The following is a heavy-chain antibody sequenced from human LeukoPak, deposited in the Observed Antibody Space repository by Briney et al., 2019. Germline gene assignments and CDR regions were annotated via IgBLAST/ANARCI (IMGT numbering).Heavy chain of an antibody. CDR2: INHSGST. D-gene: IGHD6-6*01. CDR1: GGSFSGYY. J-gene: IGHJ4*02. V-gene: IGHV4-34*01. Sequence: PSETLSLTCAVYGGSFSGYYWSWIRQPPGKGLEWIGEINHSGSTNYNPSLKSRVTISVDTSKSQFSLKLSSVTAADTAVYYCARGPRRLSSIAARPGGYYFDYWGQGTLVTVSS. CDR3: ARGPRRLSSIAARPGGYYFDY.